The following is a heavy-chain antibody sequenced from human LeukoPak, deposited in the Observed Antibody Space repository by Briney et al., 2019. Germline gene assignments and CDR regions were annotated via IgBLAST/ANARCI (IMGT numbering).Heavy chain of an antibody. CDR3: ARGLPAAAGTRGAFDI. CDR1: GFTFSSYA. Sequence: GGSLRLSCAASGFTFSSYAMHWVRQAPGKGLEYVSAISSNGGSTYYANSVKGRFTISRDNSKNTLYLQMGSLRAEDMAVYYCARGLPAAAGTRGAFDIWGQGTMVTVSS. D-gene: IGHD6-13*01. V-gene: IGHV3-64*01. J-gene: IGHJ3*02. CDR2: ISSNGGST.